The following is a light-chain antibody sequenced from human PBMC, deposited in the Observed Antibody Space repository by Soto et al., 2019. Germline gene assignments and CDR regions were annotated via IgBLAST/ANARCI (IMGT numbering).Light chain of an antibody. CDR3: QSSDSSLTTFV. Sequence: HSVLTQPPSVSGAPGQRVAISCTGSSSNIGAEYDVHWYQQLPGTAPKRLIYGDNNRPSGVPDRFSGSKSGTSASLAITGLQPEDEADYYCQSSDSSLTTFVFGTGTKVTVL. CDR2: GDN. CDR1: SSNIGAEYD. J-gene: IGLJ1*01. V-gene: IGLV1-40*01.